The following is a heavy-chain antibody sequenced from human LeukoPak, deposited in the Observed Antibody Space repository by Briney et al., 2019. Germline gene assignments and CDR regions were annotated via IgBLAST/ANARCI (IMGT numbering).Heavy chain of an antibody. J-gene: IGHJ1*01. V-gene: IGHV1-24*01. CDR1: GYTLTELS. CDR3: ARDGGYCSSTSCYVGYFQH. CDR2: FDPEDGET. Sequence: ASVKVSCKVSGYTLTELSMHWVRQAPGKGLEWMGGFDPEDGETIYAQKLQGRVTMTEDTSTDTAYMELSSLRSEDTAVYYCARDGGYCSSTSCYVGYFQHWGQGTLVTVSS. D-gene: IGHD2-2*01.